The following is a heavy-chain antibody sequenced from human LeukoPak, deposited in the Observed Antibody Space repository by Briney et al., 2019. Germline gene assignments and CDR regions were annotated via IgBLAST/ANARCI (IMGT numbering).Heavy chain of an antibody. CDR3: ARRPYLETSPFDP. V-gene: IGHV1-69*06. Sequence: GSSVKVSCKASGGTFSSYAISWVRQAPGQGLEWMGRIIPIFGTANYAQKFQGRVTITADKSTSTAYMELSSLRSEDTAVYYCARRPYLETSPFDPWGQGTLVTVSS. D-gene: IGHD3-3*01. J-gene: IGHJ5*02. CDR2: IIPIFGTA. CDR1: GGTFSSYA.